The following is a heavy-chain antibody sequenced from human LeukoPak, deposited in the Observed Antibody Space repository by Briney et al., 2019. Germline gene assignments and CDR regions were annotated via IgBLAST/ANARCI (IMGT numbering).Heavy chain of an antibody. CDR3: ARHGGSGSFDY. D-gene: IGHD3-3*01. J-gene: IGHJ4*02. CDR2: LFYSRST. Sequence: SETLSLTCTVSGGSINSYYWSWIRQPPGKGLEWIGYLFYSRSTDYNPSLKNRVSISVDTSKNQFSLKLRSVTAADTAVYYCARHGGSGSFDYWGQGALVTVSS. V-gene: IGHV4-59*08. CDR1: GGSINSYY.